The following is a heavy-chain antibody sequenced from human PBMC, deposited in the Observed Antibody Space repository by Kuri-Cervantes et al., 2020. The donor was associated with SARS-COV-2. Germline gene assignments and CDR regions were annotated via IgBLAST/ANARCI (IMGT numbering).Heavy chain of an antibody. J-gene: IGHJ4*02. V-gene: IGHV4-31*02. Sequence: LRLSCTVSGGSISSGGYYWSWIRQHPGKGLEWIGYIYYSGSTYYNPSLKSRVTISVDTSKNQFSLKLSSVTAADTAVYYCARAHSGSYFGNDYWGQGTLVTVYS. CDR2: IYYSGST. CDR1: GGSISSGGYY. D-gene: IGHD1-26*01. CDR3: ARAHSGSYFGNDY.